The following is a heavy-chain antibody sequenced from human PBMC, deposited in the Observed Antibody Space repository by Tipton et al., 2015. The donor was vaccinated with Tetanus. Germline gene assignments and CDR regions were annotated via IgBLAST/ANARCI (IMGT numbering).Heavy chain of an antibody. CDR3: VRPDRYCSGGSCYLALDS. Sequence: QSGPEVKKPGASVKVSCKASGYTYTSYGINWVRQATGQGFEWMGWMNPNSGKTAYAQNFQGRVTMTMNTSITTAYMELSSLRSDDTAIYYCVRPDRYCSGGSCYLALDSWGQGTLITVSS. V-gene: IGHV1-8*01. CDR2: MNPNSGKT. D-gene: IGHD2-15*01. CDR1: GYTYTSYG. J-gene: IGHJ5*01.